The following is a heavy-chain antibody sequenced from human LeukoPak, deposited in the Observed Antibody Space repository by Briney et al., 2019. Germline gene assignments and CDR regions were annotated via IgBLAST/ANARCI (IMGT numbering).Heavy chain of an antibody. CDR3: AKNSYSSGTD. CDR2: MNPNSGNT. CDR1: GGTFSSYA. V-gene: IGHV1-8*02. D-gene: IGHD6-19*01. J-gene: IGHJ4*02. Sequence: ASVKVSCKASGGTFSSYAISWVRQATGQGLEWMGWMNPNSGNTGYAQKFQGRVTMTRNTSISTAYMELSSLRSEDTAVYYCAKNSYSSGTDWGQGTLVTVSS.